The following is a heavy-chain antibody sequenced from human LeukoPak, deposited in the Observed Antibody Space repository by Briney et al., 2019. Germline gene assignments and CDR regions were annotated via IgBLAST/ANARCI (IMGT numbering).Heavy chain of an antibody. CDR3: ARVSTTVDYFDY. V-gene: IGHV3-48*03. J-gene: IGHJ4*02. D-gene: IGHD4-23*01. CDR1: GFTFSSYE. Sequence: PGGSLRLSCAASGFTFSSYEMNRVRQAPGKGLEWVSYISSSGSTIYYADSVKGRFTISRDNAKNSLYLQMNSLRAEDTAVYYCARVSTTVDYFDYWGQGTLVTVSS. CDR2: ISSSGSTI.